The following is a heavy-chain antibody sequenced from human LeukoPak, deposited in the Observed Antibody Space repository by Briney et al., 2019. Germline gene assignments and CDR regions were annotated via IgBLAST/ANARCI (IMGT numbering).Heavy chain of an antibody. CDR1: GLTFSSYG. V-gene: IGHV3-23*01. Sequence: QPGGTLRLSCAASGLTFSSYGMSWVRQAPGKGLEWVSAISGSGGSTYYADSVKGRFTISRDNSKNTLYLQMNSLRAEDTAVYYCAKLQSSGWHSQNDAFDIWGQGTMVTVSS. CDR2: ISGSGGST. J-gene: IGHJ3*02. CDR3: AKLQSSGWHSQNDAFDI. D-gene: IGHD6-19*01.